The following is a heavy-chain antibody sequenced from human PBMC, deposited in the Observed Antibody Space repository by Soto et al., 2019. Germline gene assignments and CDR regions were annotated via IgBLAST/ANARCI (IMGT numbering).Heavy chain of an antibody. CDR3: SCEKKVATDQDAFDF. CDR2: ISGSGRTI. Sequence: EVQLVESGGGLVKPGGSLRLSCAASGFTFSSYGMSWVRQTPTKGLEWVSAISGSGRTIYDADSAKGRFTTSRDNAKNTLYLQMDSMRVEDAAVSYCSCEKKVATDQDAFDFWGQGTMVTVSS. J-gene: IGHJ3*01. V-gene: IGHV3-21*01. CDR1: GFTFSSYG.